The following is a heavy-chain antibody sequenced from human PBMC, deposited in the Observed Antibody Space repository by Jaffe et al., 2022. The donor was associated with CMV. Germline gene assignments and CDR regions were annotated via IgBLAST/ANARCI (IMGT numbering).Heavy chain of an antibody. V-gene: IGHV3-23*01. CDR3: AKDQSRSGGSYFVNWYFDL. CDR2: VGGSGDKT. J-gene: IGHJ2*01. CDR1: GFTFSSYA. Sequence: EVQLLESGGGLVQPGGSLRLSCVASGFTFSSYAMSWVRQAPGKGLEWVSTVGGSGDKTYYADSVKGRFTISRDNSEKTLYLQMNTLRAEDTALYYCAKDQSRSGGSYFVNWYFDLWGRGALVTVSS. D-gene: IGHD1-26*01.